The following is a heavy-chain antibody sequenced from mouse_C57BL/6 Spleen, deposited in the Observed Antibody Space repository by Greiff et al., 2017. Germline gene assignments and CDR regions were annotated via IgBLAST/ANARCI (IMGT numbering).Heavy chain of an antibody. CDR3: AREGDGYYLFAY. Sequence: EVQLQQSGPELVKPGASVKISCKASGYTFTDYYMNWVKQSHGKSLEWIGDINPNNGGTSYNQKFKGKATLTVDKSSSTAYMELRSLTSEDSAVYYCAREGDGYYLFAYWGQGTLVTVSA. CDR2: INPNNGGT. D-gene: IGHD2-3*01. V-gene: IGHV1-26*01. CDR1: GYTFTDYY. J-gene: IGHJ3*01.